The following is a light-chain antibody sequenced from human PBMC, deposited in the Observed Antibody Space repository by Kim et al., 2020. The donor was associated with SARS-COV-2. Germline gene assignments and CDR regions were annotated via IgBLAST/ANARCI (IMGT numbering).Light chain of an antibody. V-gene: IGLV4-69*01. Sequence: SGKLTCTLSSGNSNYAIAWHQQRPEKGPRYLMKLNSDGSHSKGDGIPDRFSGSTSGAERYLTISSLQSEDEADYYCQTWATGIQVFGGGTQLTVL. CDR3: QTWATGIQV. CDR1: SGNSNYA. CDR2: LNSDGSH. J-gene: IGLJ2*01.